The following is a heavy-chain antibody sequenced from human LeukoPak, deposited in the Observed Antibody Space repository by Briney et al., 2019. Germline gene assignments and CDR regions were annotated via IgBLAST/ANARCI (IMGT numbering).Heavy chain of an antibody. V-gene: IGHV1-2*02. J-gene: IGHJ4*02. D-gene: IGHD3-3*01. CDR2: INPNSGGT. CDR3: ARGTVLRFLEWLLYPYFDY. CDR1: GYTFTGYY. Sequence: ASVKVSCKASGYTFTGYYMHWVRQAPGQGLEWMGWINPNSGGTNYAQKFQGRVTMTRDTSISTAYMELSRLRSDDMAVYYCARGTVLRFLEWLLYPYFDYWGQGTLVTVSS.